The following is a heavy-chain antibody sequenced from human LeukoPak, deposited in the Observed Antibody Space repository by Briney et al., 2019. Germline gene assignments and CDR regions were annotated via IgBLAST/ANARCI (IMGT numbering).Heavy chain of an antibody. CDR1: GGSFSGYY. V-gene: IGHV4-34*01. CDR2: INHSGST. D-gene: IGHD3-10*01. Sequence: SETLSLTCAVYGGSFSGYYWSWIRQPPGKGLEWIGEINHSGSTNYNPSLKSRVTISVDTSKNQFTLKLSSVTAADTAVYYCARDSGYGSGSYIPVGDYWGQGTLVTVSS. J-gene: IGHJ4*02. CDR3: ARDSGYGSGSYIPVGDY.